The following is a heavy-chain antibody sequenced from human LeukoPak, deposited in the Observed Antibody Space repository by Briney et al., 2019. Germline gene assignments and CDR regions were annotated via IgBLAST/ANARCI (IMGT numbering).Heavy chain of an antibody. CDR1: GYSFTSYW. CDR2: ISPGDFDT. J-gene: IGHJ6*02. Sequence: GESLKISCKGSGYSFTSYWIGWVRQMPGKGLEWMGMISPGDFDTRYTPSFKGQVTISADKSISTAYLQWSSLKASDTAIYYCARHQGGMDVWGQGTTVTVSS. V-gene: IGHV5-51*01. CDR3: ARHQGGMDV.